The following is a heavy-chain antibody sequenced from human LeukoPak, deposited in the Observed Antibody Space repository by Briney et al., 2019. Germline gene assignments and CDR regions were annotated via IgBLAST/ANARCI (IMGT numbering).Heavy chain of an antibody. CDR3: ARDMYYYSRTGSDP. V-gene: IGHV1-18*01. J-gene: IGHJ5*02. CDR2: ISAYNGNT. D-gene: IGHD3-10*01. Sequence: ASVKVSCKTSGYTFNSYGISWVRQAPGQGLEWMGWISAYNGNTNYAQKLQGRVTMTTDTSTSTAYMELRSLRSDDTAVYYCARDMYYYSRTGSDPWGQGTLVTVSS. CDR1: GYTFNSYG.